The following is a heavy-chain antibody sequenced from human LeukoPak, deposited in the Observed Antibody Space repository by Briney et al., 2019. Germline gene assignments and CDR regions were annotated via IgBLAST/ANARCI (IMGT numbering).Heavy chain of an antibody. V-gene: IGHV4-39*07. Sequence: SETLSLTCTVSGGSISSSSYYWGWLRQPPGKGLEWIGSIYYSGSTYYNPSLKSRVTISVDTSKNQFSLKLSSVTAADTAVYYCARDRRGTYYYDSSGFDYWGQGTLVTVSS. CDR2: IYYSGST. D-gene: IGHD3-22*01. CDR3: ARDRRGTYYYDSSGFDY. J-gene: IGHJ4*02. CDR1: GGSISSSSYY.